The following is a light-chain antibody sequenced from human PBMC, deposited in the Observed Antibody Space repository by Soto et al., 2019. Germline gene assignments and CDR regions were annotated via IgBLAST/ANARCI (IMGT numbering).Light chain of an antibody. Sequence: QSALTQPASVSGSPGQSITISCTGTSSDVGGYNYVSWYQQHPGKAPKLMIYDVSSRPSGVSNRFSGSKSGNTASLTISGLQAEDEADYYCSSYTSSSTLGHVVFCGGTKITVL. CDR1: SSDVGGYNY. CDR2: DVS. J-gene: IGLJ2*01. V-gene: IGLV2-14*01. CDR3: SSYTSSSTLGHVV.